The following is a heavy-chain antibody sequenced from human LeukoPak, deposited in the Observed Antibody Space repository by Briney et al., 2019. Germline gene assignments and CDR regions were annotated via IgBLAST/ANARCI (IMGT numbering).Heavy chain of an antibody. CDR1: GGSISSNNW. CDR3: ARGPTRANSSDY. J-gene: IGHJ4*02. Sequence: SETLSLTCAVSGGSISSNNWWGWVPQPPGKGLEWIGEIYHSGSPNYNPSLKSRVTISVDKSRNHFSLNLSSVTAADTAVYYCARGPTRANSSDYWGQGTLVTVSS. D-gene: IGHD2/OR15-2a*01. CDR2: IYHSGSP. V-gene: IGHV4-4*02.